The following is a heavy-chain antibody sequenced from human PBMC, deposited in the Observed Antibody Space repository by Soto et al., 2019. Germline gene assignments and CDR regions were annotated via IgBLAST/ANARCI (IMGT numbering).Heavy chain of an antibody. CDR1: GGTFSSYA. Sequence: SVKVSCKASGGTFSSYAISWVRQAPGQGLEWMGGIIPIFGTANYAQKFQGRATITADKSTSTAYMELSSLRSEDTAVYYCARFQAYCGGDCPMGWFDPWGQGTLVTVSS. CDR2: IIPIFGTA. V-gene: IGHV1-69*06. CDR3: ARFQAYCGGDCPMGWFDP. J-gene: IGHJ5*02. D-gene: IGHD2-21*02.